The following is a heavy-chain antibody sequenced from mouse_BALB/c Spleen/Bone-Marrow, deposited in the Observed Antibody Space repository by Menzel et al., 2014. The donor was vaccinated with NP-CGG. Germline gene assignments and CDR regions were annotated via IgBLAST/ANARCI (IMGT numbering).Heavy chain of an antibody. Sequence: VQHQQSGAELVKPGASVKLSCTASGFNFKDTYMHWVKQRPEQGLEWIGRIDPANGNTKYDPKFQGKATITADTSSNTAYLQLSSLTSEDTAVYYCARSHYYGSYAMDYWGQGTSVTVSS. V-gene: IGHV14-3*02. CDR1: GFNFKDTY. D-gene: IGHD1-2*01. CDR3: ARSHYYGSYAMDY. CDR2: IDPANGNT. J-gene: IGHJ4*01.